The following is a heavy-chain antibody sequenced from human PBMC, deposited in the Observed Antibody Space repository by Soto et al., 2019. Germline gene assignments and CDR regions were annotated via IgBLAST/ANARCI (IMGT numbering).Heavy chain of an antibody. CDR2: IYYSGST. CDR1: RGSISSGDYY. V-gene: IGHV4-30-4*01. Sequence: SETLSLTCTVSRGSISSGDYYWSWIRQPPGKGLEWIGYIYYSGSTYYNPSLKSRVTISVDTSKNQFSLKLSSVTAADMAVYSCARGRLRFDYWGQGTLVTVSS. J-gene: IGHJ4*02. CDR3: ARGRLRFDY. D-gene: IGHD4-17*01.